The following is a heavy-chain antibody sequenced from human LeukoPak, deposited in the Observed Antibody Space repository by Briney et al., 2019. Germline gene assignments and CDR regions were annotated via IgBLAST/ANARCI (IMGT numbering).Heavy chain of an antibody. CDR2: IYPGDPDT. V-gene: IGHV5-51*01. J-gene: IGHJ4*02. Sequence: GESLKISCKGSGYSFTSYWIGWVRQMPGKGLEWMGIIYPGDPDTRYSPSFQGQVTISADKSISTAYLQWSSLKASDTAMYYCARHPPSPELGTYFDYWGQGTLVTVSS. CDR3: ARHPPSPELGTYFDY. D-gene: IGHD7-27*01. CDR1: GYSFTSYW.